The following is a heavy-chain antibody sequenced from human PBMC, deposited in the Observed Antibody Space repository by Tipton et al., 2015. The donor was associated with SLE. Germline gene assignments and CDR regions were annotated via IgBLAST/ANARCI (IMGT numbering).Heavy chain of an antibody. J-gene: IGHJ3*02. CDR3: ARDLGFTVVTPSAFDI. CDR2: IGTAGDT. CDR1: GFTFSSYD. Sequence: SLRLSCAASGFTFSSYDMHWVRQATGKGLEWVSAIGTAGDTYYPGSVKGRFTISRENAKNSLYLQMNSLRAEDTAVYYCARDLGFTVVTPSAFDIWGQGTMVTVSS. D-gene: IGHD4-23*01. V-gene: IGHV3-13*01.